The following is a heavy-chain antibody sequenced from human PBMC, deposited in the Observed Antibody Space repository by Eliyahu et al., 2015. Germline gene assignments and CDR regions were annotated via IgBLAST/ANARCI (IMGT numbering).Heavy chain of an antibody. CDR1: GFTVRDKY. CDR2: IYSADSR. Sequence: EVQLVESGGGVIQPGGSLXLSCXASGFTVRDKYMAWVRQAPGTGLEWVSSIYSADSRYYTDSVKGRFTISRDDSDHTVYLQMNSLRVEDSAVYYCARGHPDAFDIWGQGTMVIVS. J-gene: IGHJ3*02. CDR3: ARGHPDAFDI. V-gene: IGHV3-53*01.